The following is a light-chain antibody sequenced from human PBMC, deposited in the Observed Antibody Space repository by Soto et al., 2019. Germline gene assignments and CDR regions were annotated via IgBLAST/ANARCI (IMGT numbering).Light chain of an antibody. J-gene: IGKJ1*01. CDR3: QQYSTSPPWT. Sequence: EIVLTQSPATLSLSPGERATLSCRASQSVSSYLAWYQQKPGQAPRLLIYDASNRATGIPARFSGSGSGTGFTLTISSLEPEDFAVYYCQQYSTSPPWTFGQGTTVDIK. CDR1: QSVSSY. V-gene: IGKV3-11*01. CDR2: DAS.